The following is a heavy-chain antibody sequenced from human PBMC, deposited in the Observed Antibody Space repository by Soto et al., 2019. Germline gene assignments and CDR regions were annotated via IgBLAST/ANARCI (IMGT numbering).Heavy chain of an antibody. J-gene: IGHJ5*02. CDR2: IWFDGSTQ. CDR1: GITFGIYG. V-gene: IGHV3-33*01. D-gene: IGHD2-2*01. Sequence: GGSLRLSCAASGITFGIYGMHWVRQAPGKGLEWLAVIWFDGSTQYYADSVKGRFTISRDNAKNTLYLQMNNLRAEDTALYYCARLNPIVVVPTPMGWFDPWGQGTLVTVSS. CDR3: ARLNPIVVVPTPMGWFDP.